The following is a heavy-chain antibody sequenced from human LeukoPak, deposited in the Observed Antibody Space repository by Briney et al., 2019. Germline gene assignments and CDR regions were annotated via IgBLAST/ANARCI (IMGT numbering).Heavy chain of an antibody. J-gene: IGHJ5*02. Sequence: ASETLSLTCTVSGGSISSSSYYWGWIRQPPGKGLEWIGSIYYSGTYSGSTYQNPSLKGRVTISVDTSKNQFSLKVTSVTAADTAVYYCARHTAMGSPLHHWGQGTRVTVSS. D-gene: IGHD5-18*01. CDR1: GGSISSSSYY. V-gene: IGHV4-39*01. CDR2: IYYSGTYSGST. CDR3: ARHTAMGSPLHH.